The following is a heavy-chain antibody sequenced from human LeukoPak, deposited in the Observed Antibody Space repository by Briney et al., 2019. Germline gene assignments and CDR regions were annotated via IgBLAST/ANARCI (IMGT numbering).Heavy chain of an antibody. J-gene: IGHJ5*02. Sequence: PSETLSLTCTVSGGSISSHYWSWIRQPPGKGLGWIGYIYYSGSTNYNPSLKSRVTISVDTSKNQFSLKLSSVTAADTAVYYCARSPITIFGVVNNNWFDPWGQGTLVTVSS. CDR2: IYYSGST. D-gene: IGHD3-3*01. CDR3: ARSPITIFGVVNNNWFDP. CDR1: GGSISSHY. V-gene: IGHV4-59*11.